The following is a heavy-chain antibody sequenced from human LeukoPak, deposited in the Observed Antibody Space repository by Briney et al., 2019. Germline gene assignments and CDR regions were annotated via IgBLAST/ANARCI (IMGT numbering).Heavy chain of an antibody. CDR3: ARDYTIFGEVIISYYYYGMDV. V-gene: IGHV3-48*03. CDR1: GFTFSSYE. CDR2: ISSSGSTI. Sequence: GGSLRLSCAASGFTFSSYEMNWVRQAPGKGLEWVSYISSSGSTIYYADSVKGRFTISRDNAKNSLYLQMNSLRAEDTAVYYCARDYTIFGEVIISYYYYGMDVWGQGTTVTVSS. D-gene: IGHD3-3*01. J-gene: IGHJ6*02.